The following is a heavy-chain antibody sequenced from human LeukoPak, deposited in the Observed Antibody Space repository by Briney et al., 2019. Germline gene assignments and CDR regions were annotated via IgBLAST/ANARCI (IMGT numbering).Heavy chain of an antibody. CDR1: GGSISSYY. D-gene: IGHD3-3*01. J-gene: IGHJ6*03. V-gene: IGHV4-4*09. Sequence: PSETLSLTCTVSGGSISSYYWSWIRQPPGKGLEWIGYIYTSGSTNYNPSLKSRVTISVDTSKNQFSLKLSSVTAADTAVYYCARLYDLWSGYYMDVWGKGTTVTVSS. CDR3: ARLYDLWSGYYMDV. CDR2: IYTSGST.